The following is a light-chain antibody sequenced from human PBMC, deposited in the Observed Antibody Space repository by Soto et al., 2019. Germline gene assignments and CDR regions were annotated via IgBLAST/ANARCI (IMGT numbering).Light chain of an antibody. CDR1: QDISNY. CDR3: QQYDNLPPFT. V-gene: IGKV1-33*01. CDR2: DAS. J-gene: IGKJ3*01. Sequence: DIQMNQSPSSLSASVGDRVTITCQASQDISNYLNWYQQKPGKAPKLLIYDASNLETGVPSRFSGSGSGTDFTFTISSRQPEDIATYYCQQYDNLPPFTFGPGTKVDIK.